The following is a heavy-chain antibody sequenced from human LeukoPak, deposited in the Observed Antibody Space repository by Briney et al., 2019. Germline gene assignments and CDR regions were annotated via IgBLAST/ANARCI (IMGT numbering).Heavy chain of an antibody. CDR1: GFTFSSYG. Sequence: GGSLRLSRAASGFTFSSYGMHWVRQAPGKGLEWVAVISYDGSNKYYADSVKGRFTISRDNSKNTLYLQMNSLRAEDTAVYYCAKDRISGWRYYFDYWGQGTLVTVSS. D-gene: IGHD6-19*01. V-gene: IGHV3-30*18. CDR3: AKDRISGWRYYFDY. CDR2: ISYDGSNK. J-gene: IGHJ4*02.